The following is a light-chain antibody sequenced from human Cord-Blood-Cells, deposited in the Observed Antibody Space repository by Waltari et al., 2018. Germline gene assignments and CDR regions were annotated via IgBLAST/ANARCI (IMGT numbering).Light chain of an antibody. J-gene: IGLJ1*01. Sequence: SALTQPAAVSRSSGPSFDTSCTGSSSVIGGYYHLSWSQQHPGKAPKLMIFEGSKRPSGVSNRFSGSKSGNTASLTISGLQAEDEADYYCCSYAGSSTYVFGTGTKLTVL. CDR2: EGS. V-gene: IGLV2-23*01. CDR1: SSVIGGYYH. CDR3: CSYAGSSTYV.